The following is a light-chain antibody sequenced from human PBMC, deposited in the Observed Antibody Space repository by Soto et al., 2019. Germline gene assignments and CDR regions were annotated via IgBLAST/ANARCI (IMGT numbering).Light chain of an antibody. CDR2: DAS. CDR3: QQYDSYRT. J-gene: IGKJ1*01. CDR1: QSMSRW. Sequence: DIPIAQSPSTPSATVGDTVTITCRASQSMSRWLAWYQQKPGKAPKLLICDASTLESGVPSRFSGSGSGTEFTLTISSLQPDDFATYYCQQYDSYRTFGQGTKVDIK. V-gene: IGKV1-5*01.